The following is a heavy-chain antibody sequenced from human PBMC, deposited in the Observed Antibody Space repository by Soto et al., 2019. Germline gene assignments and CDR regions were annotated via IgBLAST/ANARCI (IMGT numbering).Heavy chain of an antibody. CDR3: ARCVVVVPAEQHDAFDI. J-gene: IGHJ3*02. V-gene: IGHV4-4*02. CDR1: SGSISSSNW. Sequence: QVQLQESGPGLVKPSGTLSLTCAVSSGSISSSNWWSWVRQPPWKGLECIGEIYHSGSTNYNPSLNSRVTISVDKSKNQFSLKLSSVTAADTAVYYCARCVVVVPAEQHDAFDIWGQGTMVTVSS. CDR2: IYHSGST. D-gene: IGHD2-2*01.